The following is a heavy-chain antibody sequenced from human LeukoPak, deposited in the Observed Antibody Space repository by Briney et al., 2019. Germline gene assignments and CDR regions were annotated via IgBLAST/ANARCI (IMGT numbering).Heavy chain of an antibody. J-gene: IGHJ5*02. CDR2: IYYSGST. CDR1: GGSIRSGGYY. CDR3: ARVRKLVVPAAKWFDP. D-gene: IGHD2-2*01. Sequence: SETLSLTCTVSGGSIRSGGYYWSWIRHHPGKGLEWIGYIYYSGSTYYNPSLKSRVTISVDRSKNQFSLKLSSVTAADTAVYYCARVRKLVVPAAKWFDPWGQGTLVTVSS. V-gene: IGHV4-31*03.